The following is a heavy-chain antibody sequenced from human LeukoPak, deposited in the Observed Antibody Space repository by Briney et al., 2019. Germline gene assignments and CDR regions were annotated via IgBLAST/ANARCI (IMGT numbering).Heavy chain of an antibody. Sequence: SECRSLTCSVSGGSSTRLSYYWGWIRQPPGNEVEWIGCIYYNGIIHNNPSLKRRFPITEDPSKHQFSLRVSSVTAADTAADYCARQGGHGSCSSPKCYVRAFDIWGEGTMDTVSS. CDR3: ARQGGHGSCSSPKCYVRAFDI. J-gene: IGHJ3*02. V-gene: IGHV4-39*01. D-gene: IGHD2-2*01. CDR1: GGSSTRLSYY. CDR2: IYYNGII.